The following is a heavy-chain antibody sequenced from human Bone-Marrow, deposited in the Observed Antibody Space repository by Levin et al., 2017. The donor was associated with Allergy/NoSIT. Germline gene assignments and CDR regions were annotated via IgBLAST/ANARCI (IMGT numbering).Heavy chain of an antibody. V-gene: IGHV7-4-1*02. Sequence: PGASVKVSCKASGYTFTSYAMNWVRQAPGQGLEWMGWINTNTGNPTYAQGFTGRFVFSLDTSVSTAYLQISSLKAEDTAVYYCARAPTLRMYSSSATVRLGVMDYWGQGTLVTVSS. CDR2: INTNTGNP. D-gene: IGHD6-6*01. CDR3: ARAPTLRMYSSSATVRLGVMDY. J-gene: IGHJ4*02. CDR1: GYTFTSYA.